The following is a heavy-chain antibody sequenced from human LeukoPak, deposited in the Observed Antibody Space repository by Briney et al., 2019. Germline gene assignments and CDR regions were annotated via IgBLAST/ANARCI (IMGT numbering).Heavy chain of an antibody. CDR3: ARVVVAAGSNWFDS. CDR1: GGSITSYY. CDR2: IYHTGST. D-gene: IGHD2-15*01. J-gene: IGHJ5*01. Sequence: SETLSLTCTVSGGSITSYYWSWIRQPPGKGLEWIGYIYHTGSTNYNPSLKSRVTISVDTSKNQFSLKLSSVSAADTAVYYCARVVVAAGSNWFDSWGQGTLVTVSS. V-gene: IGHV4-59*01.